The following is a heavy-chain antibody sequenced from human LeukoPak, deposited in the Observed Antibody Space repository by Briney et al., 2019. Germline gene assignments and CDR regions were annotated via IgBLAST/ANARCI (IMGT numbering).Heavy chain of an antibody. D-gene: IGHD3-10*01. CDR3: AKDLEITMVRGVIGSCAFDI. J-gene: IGHJ3*02. CDR1: GFTFSSYS. CDR2: ISGSGDNI. Sequence: PGGSLRLSCATSGFTFSSYSMNWVRQAPGKGLEWVSVISGSGDNIYYADSVKGRFTISRDNAKNSLYLQMNSLRAEDTALYYCAKDLEITMVRGVIGSCAFDIWGQGTMVTVSS. V-gene: IGHV3-21*04.